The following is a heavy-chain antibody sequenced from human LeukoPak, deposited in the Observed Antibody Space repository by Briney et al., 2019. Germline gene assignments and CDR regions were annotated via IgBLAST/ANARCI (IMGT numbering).Heavy chain of an antibody. Sequence: PSQTLSLTCTVSGGSISSGDYYWSWIRQPPGKGLEWIGYIYYSGSTYYNPSLKCRVTISVDTSKNQFSLKLSSVTAADTAVYYCARGGTKQYGSGSYSSVDYWGQGTLVTVSS. CDR2: IYYSGST. J-gene: IGHJ4*02. CDR3: ARGGTKQYGSGSYSSVDY. D-gene: IGHD3-10*01. CDR1: GGSISSGDYY. V-gene: IGHV4-30-4*08.